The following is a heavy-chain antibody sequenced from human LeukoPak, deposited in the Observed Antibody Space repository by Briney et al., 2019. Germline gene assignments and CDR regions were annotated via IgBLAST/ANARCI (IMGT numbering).Heavy chain of an antibody. CDR3: ASPYGDPSY. CDR2: IYVTGST. Sequence: SETLSLTCTVSGGSISSYYWTWIRQPPGKGLEWIGYIYVTGSTNYNPSLKSRVTILLDTSKNQFSLKLRSVTAADTAVYYCASPYGDPSYWGQGTLVTVSS. V-gene: IGHV4-59*01. CDR1: GGSISSYY. J-gene: IGHJ4*02. D-gene: IGHD4-17*01.